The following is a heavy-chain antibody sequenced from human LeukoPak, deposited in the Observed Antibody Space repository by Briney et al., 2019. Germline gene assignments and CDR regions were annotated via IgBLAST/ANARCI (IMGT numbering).Heavy chain of an antibody. CDR3: ASGADYSNYYFDY. V-gene: IGHV4-59*01. J-gene: IGHJ4*02. D-gene: IGHD4-11*01. CDR1: GGSISSYY. Sequence: SETLSLTCTVSGGSISSYYWSWIRQPPGKGLEWIGYIYYSGSTNYNPSPKSRVTISVDTSKNQFSLKLSSVTAADTAVYYCASGADYSNYYFDYWGQGTLVTVSS. CDR2: IYYSGST.